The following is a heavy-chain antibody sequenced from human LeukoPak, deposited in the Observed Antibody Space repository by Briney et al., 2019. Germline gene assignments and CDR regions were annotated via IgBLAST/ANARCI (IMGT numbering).Heavy chain of an antibody. CDR3: ARVPVSYYDILTGYPYFDI. Sequence: SQTLSLTCTVSGGSISSGDYYWSWIRQPPGKGLEWIGYIYYSGSTYYNPSLKSRVTISVDRSKNQFSLKLSSVTAADTAVYYCARVPVSYYDILTGYPYFDIWGQGTMVTVSS. J-gene: IGHJ3*02. CDR2: IYYSGST. CDR1: GGSISSGDYY. V-gene: IGHV4-30-4*01. D-gene: IGHD3-9*01.